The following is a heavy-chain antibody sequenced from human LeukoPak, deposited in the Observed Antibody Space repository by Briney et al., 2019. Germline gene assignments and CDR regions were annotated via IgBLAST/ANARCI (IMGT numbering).Heavy chain of an antibody. CDR3: ARVIGAADYYFDY. V-gene: IGHV3-21*01. D-gene: IGHD6-13*01. CDR2: ISSSSSYI. CDR1: AFTFSSNS. J-gene: IGHJ4*02. Sequence: GGSLRLSCAASAFTFSSNSMNWVRQAPGKGLEWFSSISSSSSYIYYADSMKGRFTISRDNAKNSLYLQMSSLRAEDTAVYYCARVIGAADYYFDYWGQGTLVTVSS.